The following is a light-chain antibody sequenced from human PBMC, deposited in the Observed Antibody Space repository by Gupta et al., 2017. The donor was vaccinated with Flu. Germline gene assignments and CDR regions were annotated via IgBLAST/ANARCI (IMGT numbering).Light chain of an antibody. Sequence: GTLSFSPGERATLSFRASHSGSSRYAAYHQETAGQTPSLLMCGASSTATGLPDRISGSASAADMSLSISMLAPEDLVVYCRQYDRESARTFGQGTKVEIK. V-gene: IGKV3-20*01. J-gene: IGKJ1*01. CDR1: HSGSSRY. CDR2: GAS. CDR3: QYDRESART.